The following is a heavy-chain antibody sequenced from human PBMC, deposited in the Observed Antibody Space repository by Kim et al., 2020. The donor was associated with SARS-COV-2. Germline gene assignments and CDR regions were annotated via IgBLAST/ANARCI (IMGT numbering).Heavy chain of an antibody. D-gene: IGHD4-17*01. V-gene: IGHV1-18*01. CDR3: VRDYTHTVITPGNY. CDR1: GYTFTNYG. Sequence: ASVKVSCKASGYTFTNYGLQWVRQAPGQGLEWMGWISAYNGNTNFAQKFQGRVIMTTDTSTSTAYLELRSLRSDDTAVYYCVRDYTHTVITPGNYWGQGTLVTVSS. CDR2: ISAYNGNT. J-gene: IGHJ4*02.